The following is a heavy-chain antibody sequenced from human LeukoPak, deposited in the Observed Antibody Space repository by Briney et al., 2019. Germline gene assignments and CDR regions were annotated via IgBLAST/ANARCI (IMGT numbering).Heavy chain of an antibody. Sequence: GGSLRLSCAASGFTVSSNYMSWVRQAPGKGLEWISVIYSGGSTYYADSVKGRFTISRDNSKNTLYLQMNSLRAEDTAVYYCARLGGSYCGGDCYQGFDYWGQGTLVTVSS. V-gene: IGHV3-53*01. J-gene: IGHJ4*02. CDR3: ARLGGSYCGGDCYQGFDY. CDR1: GFTVSSNY. D-gene: IGHD2-21*02. CDR2: IYSGGST.